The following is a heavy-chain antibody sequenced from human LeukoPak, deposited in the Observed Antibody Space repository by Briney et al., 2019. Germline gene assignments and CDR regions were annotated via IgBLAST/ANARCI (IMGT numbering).Heavy chain of an antibody. CDR2: LYPSDSDI. CDR1: GYSFTNYW. J-gene: IGHJ4*02. V-gene: IGHV5-51*01. Sequence: GESLKISCKASGYSFTNYWIGWVRQMPGKGLEWMGILYPSDSDIRYSPSFQGQVTISADKSINTAYLQWSSLKASDTAIYYCARAGTSNYRFFDSWGQGTLVTVSS. D-gene: IGHD4-11*01. CDR3: ARAGTSNYRFFDS.